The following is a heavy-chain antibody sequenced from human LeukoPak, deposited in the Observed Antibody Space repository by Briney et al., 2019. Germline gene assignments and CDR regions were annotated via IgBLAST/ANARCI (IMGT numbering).Heavy chain of an antibody. V-gene: IGHV3-23*01. J-gene: IGHJ4*02. Sequence: GGSLRLSCAVSGITLSNYGMSWVRQAPGKGLEWVAGISGSGGRTSYADSVRGRFTISRDNPKNTLYLQLNSLRAEDTAVYFCARIRPGNYFDYWGQGALVTVSS. CDR2: ISGSGGRT. CDR3: ARIRPGNYFDY. CDR1: GITLSNYG. D-gene: IGHD6-6*01.